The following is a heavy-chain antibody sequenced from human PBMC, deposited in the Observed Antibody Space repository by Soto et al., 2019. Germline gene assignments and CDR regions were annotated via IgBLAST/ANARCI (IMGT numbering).Heavy chain of an antibody. J-gene: IGHJ4*02. CDR1: GFIFSSCG. CDR2: ISSDGINK. Sequence: QVQLVESGGGVVLPGGSLRLSCAASGFIFSSCGMHWVRQAPGKGLEWVAVISSDGINKYYAYSVRGRFAISRDNSNNTLYLQMNSLSADDTAVYYCVQDRWPFGDGRERCYYWGQGPLVAVSS. D-gene: IGHD2-21*02. CDR3: VQDRWPFGDGRERCYY. V-gene: IGHV3-30*18.